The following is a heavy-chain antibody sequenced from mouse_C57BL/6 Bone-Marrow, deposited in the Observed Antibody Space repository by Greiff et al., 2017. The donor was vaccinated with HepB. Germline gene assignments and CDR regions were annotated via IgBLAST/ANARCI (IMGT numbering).Heavy chain of an antibody. CDR1: GYTFTSYG. CDR2: INPSNGGT. V-gene: IGHV1-53*01. J-gene: IGHJ3*01. Sequence: VKLMESGAELARPGASVKLSCKASGYTFTSYGISWVKQRTGQGLEWIGNINPSNGGTNYNEKFKSKATLTVDKSSSTAYMQLSSLTSEDSAVYYCASLFAYWGQGTLVTVSA. CDR3: ASLFAY.